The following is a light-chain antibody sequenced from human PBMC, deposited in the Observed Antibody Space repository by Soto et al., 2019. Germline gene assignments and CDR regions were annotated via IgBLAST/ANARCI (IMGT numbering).Light chain of an antibody. CDR3: QQYASSPRT. CDR1: QSVRSS. Sequence: IVMQKSPGTLSVSPGERAPLFCRASQSVRSSLAWYQQKPGQAPRLLIYDASSRATGIPDRFSGSGSGTDFTLTISRLEPEDFAVYYCQQYASSPRTFGQATKVDI. J-gene: IGKJ1*01. CDR2: DAS. V-gene: IGKV3-20*01.